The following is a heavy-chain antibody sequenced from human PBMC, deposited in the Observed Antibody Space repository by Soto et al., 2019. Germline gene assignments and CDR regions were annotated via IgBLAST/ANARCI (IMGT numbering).Heavy chain of an antibody. J-gene: IGHJ6*02. V-gene: IGHV3-11*01. Sequence: GGSLRLSCAASGFTFSDYYMSWIRQAPGKGLEWVSYISSSGSTIYYADSVKGRFTISRDNAKNSLYLQMNSLRAEDTAVYYCARDRLNIVATMERYYYYGMDVWGQGTTVTVSS. D-gene: IGHD5-12*01. CDR1: GFTFSDYY. CDR2: ISSSGSTI. CDR3: ARDRLNIVATMERYYYYGMDV.